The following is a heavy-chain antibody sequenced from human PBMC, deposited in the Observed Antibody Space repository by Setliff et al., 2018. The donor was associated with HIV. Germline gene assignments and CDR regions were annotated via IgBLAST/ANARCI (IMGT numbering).Heavy chain of an antibody. J-gene: IGHJ4*02. CDR1: GFSLTTSAVG. CDR3: AHSLYCSSSNCSGLRFDY. V-gene: IGHV2-5*02. D-gene: IGHD2-2*01. Sequence: SGPTLVNPTPTLTLTCAFSGFSLTTSAVGVGWIRQTPGKALEWLALIYWDDDKRYRSYLKSKLTSTKDTSKNQVVLTMTNMDPVDTATYYCAHSLYCSSSNCSGLRFDYWGQGTLVTVSS. CDR2: IYWDDDK.